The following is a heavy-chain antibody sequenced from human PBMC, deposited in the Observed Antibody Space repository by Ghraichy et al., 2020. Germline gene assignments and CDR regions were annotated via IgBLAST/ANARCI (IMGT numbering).Heavy chain of an antibody. CDR2: ISGSGGST. CDR3: AKSPSTLLAGIAVAGHDY. V-gene: IGHV3-23*01. Sequence: GGSLRLSCAASGFTFSSYAMSWVRQAPGKGLEWVSAISGSGGSTYYADSVKGRFTISRDNSKNTLYLQMNSLRAEDTAVYYCAKSPSTLLAGIAVAGHDYWGQGTLVTVSS. D-gene: IGHD6-19*01. J-gene: IGHJ4*02. CDR1: GFTFSSYA.